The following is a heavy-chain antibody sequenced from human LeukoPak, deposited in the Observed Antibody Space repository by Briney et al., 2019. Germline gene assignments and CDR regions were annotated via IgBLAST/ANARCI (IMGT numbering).Heavy chain of an antibody. V-gene: IGHV1-69*05. CDR3: ARERRGSYLTDSS. CDR2: VIPIFGTA. D-gene: IGHD1-26*01. Sequence: SVKVSCKASGGTFSSYAISRVRQAPGQGLEWMGGVIPIFGTANYAQKFQGRVTITTDESTSTAYMELSSLRSEDTAVYYCARERRGSYLTDSSWGQGTLVTVSS. J-gene: IGHJ4*02. CDR1: GGTFSSYA.